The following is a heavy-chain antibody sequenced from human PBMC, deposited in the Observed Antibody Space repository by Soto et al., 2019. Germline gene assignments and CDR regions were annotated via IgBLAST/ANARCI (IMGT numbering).Heavy chain of an antibody. J-gene: IGHJ5*02. CDR3: ARSYSSGPNYFDP. Sequence: PGESLKISCKGSGYSFTNYWINWVRQMPGKGLEWMGRIDTSDSYINYSPSFQGHVTISADKSISTAYLQWSSLKASDTAIYYCARSYSSGPNYFDPWGQGTLVTVSS. V-gene: IGHV5-10-1*01. CDR1: GYSFTNYW. D-gene: IGHD6-19*01. CDR2: IDTSDSYI.